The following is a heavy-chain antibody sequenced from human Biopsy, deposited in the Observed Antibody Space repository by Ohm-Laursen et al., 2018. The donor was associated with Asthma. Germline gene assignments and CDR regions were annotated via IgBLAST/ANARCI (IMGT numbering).Heavy chain of an antibody. CDR1: YGSITSGGYY. J-gene: IGHJ4*02. CDR3: ARAQDYHDSRGYYRSSDY. D-gene: IGHD3-22*01. V-gene: IGHV4-31*03. CDR2: IYYSGCT. Sequence: TLSLTCTVSYGSITSGGYYCTWIRQHPGTGLEWIGFIYYSGCTYSNPSLKSRVSISIDTSKNQFSLKLSSVTSADSAVYYCARAQDYHDSRGYYRSSDYWGRGTLVTVSS.